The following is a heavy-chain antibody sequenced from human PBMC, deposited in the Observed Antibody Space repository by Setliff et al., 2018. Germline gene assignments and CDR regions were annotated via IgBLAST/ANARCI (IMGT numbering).Heavy chain of an antibody. D-gene: IGHD3-3*01. Sequence: PSETLSLTCTVSDDFISSRHYYWSWIRQPAGKGLEWLGQIYTSWSTNYNPSLKGRATLSIDASKRQFPLKLTSVTAADTAVYYCARMSGFQYMDVWGKGTTVTVSS. J-gene: IGHJ6*03. CDR2: IYTSWST. V-gene: IGHV4-61*09. CDR3: ARMSGFQYMDV. CDR1: DDFISSRHYY.